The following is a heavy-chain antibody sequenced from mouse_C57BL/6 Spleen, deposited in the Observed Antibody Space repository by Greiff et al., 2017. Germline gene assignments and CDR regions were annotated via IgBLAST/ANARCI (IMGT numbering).Heavy chain of an antibody. CDR1: GYTFTDYY. D-gene: IGHD2-4*01. V-gene: IGHV1-26*01. CDR2: INPNNGGT. J-gene: IGHJ3*01. Sequence: EVQLQQSGPELVKPGASVKISCKASGYTFTDYYMNWVKQSHGKSLEWIGDINPNNGGTSYNQKFKGKATLTVEKSSSTAYMELRSLTSEDSAVYYCARVGGLRTWFAYWGQGTLVTVSA. CDR3: ARVGGLRTWFAY.